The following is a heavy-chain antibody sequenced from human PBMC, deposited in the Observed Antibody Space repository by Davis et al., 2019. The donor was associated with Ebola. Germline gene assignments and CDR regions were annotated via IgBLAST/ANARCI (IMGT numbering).Heavy chain of an antibody. D-gene: IGHD6-13*01. CDR1: GYTFSDYG. Sequence: AASVKVSCKASGYTFSDYGISWVRQAPGQGLEWMGWIRTSNGETKLAQNLQGRVTITRDTSASTAYMELSSLRSEDTAVYYCARDPLYSSSWYGWFDPWGQGTLVTVSS. V-gene: IGHV1-18*01. J-gene: IGHJ5*02. CDR2: IRTSNGET. CDR3: ARDPLYSSSWYGWFDP.